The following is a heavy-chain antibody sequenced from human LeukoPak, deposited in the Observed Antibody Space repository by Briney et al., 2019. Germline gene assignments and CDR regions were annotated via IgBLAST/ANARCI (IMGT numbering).Heavy chain of an antibody. Sequence: ETXSLTCTVSGGSISSYYWSWIRQPPGKGLEWIGYIYYSGSTNYNPSLKSRVTISVDTSKNQFSLKLSSVTAADTAVYYCALRGGLDAFDIWGQGTMVTVSS. CDR2: IYYSGST. V-gene: IGHV4-59*01. CDR1: GGSISSYY. CDR3: ALRGGLDAFDI. D-gene: IGHD4-17*01. J-gene: IGHJ3*02.